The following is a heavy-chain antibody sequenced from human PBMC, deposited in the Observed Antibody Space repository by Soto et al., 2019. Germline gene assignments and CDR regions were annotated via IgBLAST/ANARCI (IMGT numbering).Heavy chain of an antibody. V-gene: IGHV4-59*08. CDR1: GGSISSYY. CDR3: ARQDDYGILGAFDI. D-gene: IGHD4-17*01. Sequence: SETLSLTRAVSGGSISSYYWSLIRQPPGKGLEWIGYIYYSGSTNYNPSLKSLVTISVDTSKNQFSLKLSSVTAADTAVYYCARQDDYGILGAFDIWGQGTMVTVSS. J-gene: IGHJ3*02. CDR2: IYYSGST.